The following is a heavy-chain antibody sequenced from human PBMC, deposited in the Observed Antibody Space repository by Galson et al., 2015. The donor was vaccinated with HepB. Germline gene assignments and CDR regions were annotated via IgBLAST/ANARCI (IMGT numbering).Heavy chain of an antibody. CDR3: ARDPSKWLATDGYFQH. D-gene: IGHD3-22*01. V-gene: IGHV1-18*04. CDR2: ISAYNGNT. CDR1: GYTFTSYG. J-gene: IGHJ1*01. Sequence: SVKVSCKASGYTFTSYGISWVRQAPGQGLEWMGWISAYNGNTNYAQKLQGRVTMTTDTSTSTAYMELRSLRSDDTAVYYCARDPSKWLATDGYFQHWGQGTLVTVSS.